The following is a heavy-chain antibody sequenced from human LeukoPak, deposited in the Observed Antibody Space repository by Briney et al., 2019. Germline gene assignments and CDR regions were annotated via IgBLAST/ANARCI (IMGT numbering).Heavy chain of an antibody. Sequence: ASVKVSCKASGYTFTSFYMHWVRQAPGQGLEWMGVINPRSGSRSYAQKFQGRVTMTRDTSTSTVYMELSSLRSEDTAVYYCARVGIRLAAAGTFGYWGQGTLVTVSS. CDR2: INPRSGSR. D-gene: IGHD6-13*01. J-gene: IGHJ4*02. CDR1: GYTFTSFY. V-gene: IGHV1-46*01. CDR3: ARVGIRLAAAGTFGY.